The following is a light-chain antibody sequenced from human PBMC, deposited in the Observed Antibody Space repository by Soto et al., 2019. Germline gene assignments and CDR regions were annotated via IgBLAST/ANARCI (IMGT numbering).Light chain of an antibody. CDR3: QKCKVAPFT. V-gene: IGKV1-27*01. CDR1: QDIGNF. J-gene: IGKJ4*01. Sequence: ILMTHSRSSLSAFVGPRFTITCRASQDIGNFLAWYQQKPGKVPKILIYAASTLQSGVPSRFSGSGYGTDFTLTISSLQPEDVATYYCQKCKVAPFTFGGGTKVDI. CDR2: AAS.